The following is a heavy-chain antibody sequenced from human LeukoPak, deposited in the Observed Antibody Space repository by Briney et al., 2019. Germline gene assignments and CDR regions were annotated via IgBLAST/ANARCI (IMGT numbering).Heavy chain of an antibody. D-gene: IGHD6-6*01. CDR2: INPNSGGT. Sequence: GASVKVSCKASGYTFTGYYMHWVRQAPGQGLEWMGWINPNSGGTNYAQKFQGRVTMTRDTSISTAYMELSRLRSDDTAVYYCARVYSSSSYYYYYYYMDVWGKGTTVTVSS. J-gene: IGHJ6*03. CDR1: GYTFTGYY. CDR3: ARVYSSSSYYYYYYYMDV. V-gene: IGHV1-2*02.